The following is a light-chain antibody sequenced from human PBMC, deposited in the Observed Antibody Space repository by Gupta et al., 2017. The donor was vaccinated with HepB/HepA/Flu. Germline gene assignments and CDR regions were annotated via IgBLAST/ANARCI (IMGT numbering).Light chain of an antibody. CDR3: GTWDSSLSAWV. V-gene: IGLV1-51*01. CDR2: DNN. CDR1: SSNIGNNY. Sequence: QSVLTQPPSVSAAPGQKVTISCSGSSSNIGNNYVSWYQQLTGTAPKLLIYDNNKRPSGLPDLLSSSKSGTLATQRISGLQTGDEAEYYCGTWDSSLSAWVFGGWSKLSLL. J-gene: IGLJ3*02.